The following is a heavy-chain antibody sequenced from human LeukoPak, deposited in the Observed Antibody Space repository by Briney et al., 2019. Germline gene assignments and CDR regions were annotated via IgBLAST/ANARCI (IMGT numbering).Heavy chain of an antibody. CDR2: IYYNGNS. D-gene: IGHD6-6*01. J-gene: IGHJ5*02. CDR3: ASSGSIAARQFWFDP. CDR1: GGSISNSNFY. V-gene: IGHV4-39*07. Sequence: PSETLSLTCTVSGGSISNSNFYWGWVRQPPGKGLVYIGSIYYNGNSYYNPSLKSRVTMSVDTSTNQFSLSLSSVTAADTAVYYCASSGSIAARQFWFDPWGQGTLVTVSS.